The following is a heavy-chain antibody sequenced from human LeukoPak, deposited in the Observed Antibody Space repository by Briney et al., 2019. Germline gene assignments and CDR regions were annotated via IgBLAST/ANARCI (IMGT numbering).Heavy chain of an antibody. CDR3: ARTYYYDSSGYYYPYYFDY. D-gene: IGHD3-22*01. CDR1: GFSLSTSGMC. J-gene: IGHJ4*02. CDR2: IDWDDDK. V-gene: IGHV2-70*01. Sequence: SGPTLVNPTQTLTLTCTFSGFSLSTSGMCVSWIRQPPGKALEWPALIDWDDDKYYSTSLKTRLTISKDTSKNQVVLTMTNMDPVDTATYYCARTYYYDSSGYYYPYYFDYWGQGTLVTVSS.